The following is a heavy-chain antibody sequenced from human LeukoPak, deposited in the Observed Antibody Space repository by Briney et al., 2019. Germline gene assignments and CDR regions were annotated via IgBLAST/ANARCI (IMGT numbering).Heavy chain of an antibody. CDR1: EGTFNNYA. Sequence: SVKVSCXASEGTFNNYAISWVRQAPGQGLEWMGGIIPIFGIANYAQKFQGRVTITADESTSTAYMELSSLRSEDTAVYYCARDHVVLAPGGYYYHYMDVWGKGTTVTVSS. CDR2: IIPIFGIA. J-gene: IGHJ6*03. CDR3: ARDHVVLAPGGYYYHYMDV. D-gene: IGHD3-3*02. V-gene: IGHV1-69*13.